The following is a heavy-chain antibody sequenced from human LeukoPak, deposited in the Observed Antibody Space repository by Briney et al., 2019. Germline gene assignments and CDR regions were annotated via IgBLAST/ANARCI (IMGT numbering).Heavy chain of an antibody. J-gene: IGHJ4*02. V-gene: IGHV1-2*02. CDR3: ARDSSDVLTGYYHF. D-gene: IGHD3-9*01. Sequence: ASVKVSCKTSGYSFNDYYLHWVRQAPGQGLEWMGWLNPNSGRTNSAPKFQGRATLTTDTSITTAYMELTSLISGDTALYYCARDSSDVLTGYYHFWGQGTLVTVSS. CDR1: GYSFNDYY. CDR2: LNPNSGRT.